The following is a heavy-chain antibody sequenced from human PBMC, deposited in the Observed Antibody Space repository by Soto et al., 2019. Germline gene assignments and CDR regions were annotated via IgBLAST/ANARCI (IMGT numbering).Heavy chain of an antibody. J-gene: IGHJ6*04. CDR1: GFTFSYYT. D-gene: IGHD1-26*01. CDR2: ISNSGDTI. Sequence: EVQLLESGGGLVQPGGSLRLSCVASGFTFSYYTMSWVRQAPGKGLEWVSGISNSGDTIYYADSVKGRFTISRDNFKNTLYLQMNSLRADDTAVYYCADHVPATTHYDYYDMDVWGEGTTVTVSS. V-gene: IGHV3-23*01. CDR3: ADHVPATTHYDYYDMDV.